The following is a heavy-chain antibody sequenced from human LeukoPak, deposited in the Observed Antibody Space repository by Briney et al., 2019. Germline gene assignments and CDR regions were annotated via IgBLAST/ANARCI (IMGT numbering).Heavy chain of an antibody. CDR2: ISSSSSYI. CDR3: ARESTMVRGALDY. D-gene: IGHD3-10*01. Sequence: GESLRLSCAASGFTFSSYSVNWVRQAPGKGLEWVSSISSSSSYIYYADSVKGRFTISRDNAKNSLYLQMNSLRAEDTAVYYCARESTMVRGALDYWGQGTLVSVSS. CDR1: GFTFSSYS. V-gene: IGHV3-21*01. J-gene: IGHJ4*02.